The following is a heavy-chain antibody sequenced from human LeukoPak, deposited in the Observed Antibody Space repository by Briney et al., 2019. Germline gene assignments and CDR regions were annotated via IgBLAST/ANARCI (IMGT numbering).Heavy chain of an antibody. CDR1: GGSISSYY. D-gene: IGHD6-19*01. V-gene: IGHV4-59*08. CDR3: ARSIVVAGIVSDYYYYAMDV. J-gene: IGHJ6*02. Sequence: SETLSLTCIVSGGSISSYYWSWIRQPPGKGPEWIGYIYYSGSTTYNPSLKSRVTISLQTSKKQFSLKLSSVTAEDTAVYYCARSIVVAGIVSDYYYYAMDVWGQGTTVTVSS. CDR2: IYYSGST.